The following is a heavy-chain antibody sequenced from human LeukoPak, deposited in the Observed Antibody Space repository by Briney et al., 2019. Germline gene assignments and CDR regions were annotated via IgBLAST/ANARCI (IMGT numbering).Heavy chain of an antibody. CDR1: GFTFSSYW. D-gene: IGHD5-24*01. J-gene: IGHJ4*02. CDR3: AGGSRRDGYDY. V-gene: IGHV3-74*01. CDR2: INSDGSST. Sequence: PGGSLRLSCAVSGFTFSSYWMHWVRQAPGKGLVWVSRINSDGSSTSYADSVKGRFTISRDNAKNTLYLQMNSLRAEDTAVYYCAGGSRRDGYDYWGQGTLVTVSS.